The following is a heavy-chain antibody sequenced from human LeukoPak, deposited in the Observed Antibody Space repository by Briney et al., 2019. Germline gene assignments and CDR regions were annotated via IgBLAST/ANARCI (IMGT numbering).Heavy chain of an antibody. Sequence: GASVKVSCKVSGYTLTELSMHWVRQAPGKGLEWMGGFDPEDGETIYAQKFQGRVTMTEDTSTDTAYMELSSLRSEDTAVYYCATRTYYYGSGSDNWFDPWGQGTLVTVSS. CDR2: FDPEDGET. CDR1: GYTLTELS. CDR3: ATRTYYYGSGSDNWFDP. V-gene: IGHV1-24*01. D-gene: IGHD3-10*01. J-gene: IGHJ5*02.